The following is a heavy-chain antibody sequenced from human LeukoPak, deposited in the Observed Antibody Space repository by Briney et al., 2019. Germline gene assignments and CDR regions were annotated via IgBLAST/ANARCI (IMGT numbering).Heavy chain of an antibody. V-gene: IGHV3-48*01. Sequence: GGSLRLSCTASGFALSSYNMNWVRQAPGKGLEGLSYISTSSSVIYQAYSGKGRFTISRDNSKKTLYIQMSSQRTEGTDKNYCARGYNHDNDGYFYAGYWGQGTLVTVSS. J-gene: IGHJ4*02. D-gene: IGHD3-22*01. CDR2: ISTSSSVI. CDR1: GFALSSYN. CDR3: ARGYNHDNDGYFYAGY.